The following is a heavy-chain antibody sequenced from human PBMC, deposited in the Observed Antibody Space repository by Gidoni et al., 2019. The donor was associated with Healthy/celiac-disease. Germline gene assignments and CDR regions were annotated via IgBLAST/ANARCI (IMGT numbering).Heavy chain of an antibody. D-gene: IGHD6-13*01. J-gene: IGHJ5*02. CDR1: GYSFPSNW. Sequence: EVQLVQSGPEVKKPGESLKIYCRVSGYSFPSNWIGWVRQMPGKGLAWMGIIYPGDADTRSRPSFQGQVTISADMSISTAYLQWRSLKASDTAMYYCARGPGTGSWYGVWFDPWGQGTLVTVSS. V-gene: IGHV5-51*01. CDR3: ARGPGTGSWYGVWFDP. CDR2: IYPGDADT.